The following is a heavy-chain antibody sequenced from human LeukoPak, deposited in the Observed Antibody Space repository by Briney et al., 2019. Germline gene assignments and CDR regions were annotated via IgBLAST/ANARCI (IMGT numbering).Heavy chain of an antibody. J-gene: IGHJ4*02. V-gene: IGHV1-2*02. CDR2: INPNSGGT. CDR1: GYTFTGYY. D-gene: IGHD6-19*01. Sequence: ASVKVSCKASGYTFTGYYMHWVRQAPGQGLEWMGWINPNSGGTNYAQKFQGRVTMTRDTSISTAYMELSRLRSDDTAVYYCARDRIGIAVAGSGYYFDYWGQGTLVTVSS. CDR3: ARDRIGIAVAGSGYYFDY.